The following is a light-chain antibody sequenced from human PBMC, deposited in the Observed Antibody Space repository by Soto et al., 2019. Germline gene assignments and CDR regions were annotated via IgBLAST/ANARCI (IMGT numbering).Light chain of an antibody. V-gene: IGKV3-15*01. Sequence: EIVMTQSPATLSVSPGERDTLSCRASQSVNSNLACYRQKPGQAPKLLISDASTRATGVPARFSGSGSGTEFNLTISSLQSEDSGIYYWQQYNLWPPITFGGGNKVEIK. CDR1: QSVNSN. J-gene: IGKJ4*01. CDR3: QQYNLWPPIT. CDR2: DAS.